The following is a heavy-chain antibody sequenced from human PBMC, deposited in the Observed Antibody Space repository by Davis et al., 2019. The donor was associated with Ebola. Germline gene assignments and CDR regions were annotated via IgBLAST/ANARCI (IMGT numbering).Heavy chain of an antibody. CDR2: ISSSSSYI. Sequence: PGGSLRLSCAASGFTFSSYSMNWVRQAPGKGLEWVSSISSSSSYIYYADSVKGRFTVSRDNAKNSLYLQMNSLTDEDTALYYCTSDGVGVVPGDVFDIWGQGTMVTVSS. D-gene: IGHD2-21*01. CDR3: TSDGVGVVPGDVFDI. J-gene: IGHJ3*02. CDR1: GFTFSSYS. V-gene: IGHV3-21*06.